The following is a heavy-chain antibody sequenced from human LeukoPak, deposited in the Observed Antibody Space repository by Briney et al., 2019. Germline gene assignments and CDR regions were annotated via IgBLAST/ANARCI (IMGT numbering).Heavy chain of an antibody. V-gene: IGHV4-59*08. Sequence: SETLPLTCTVSGGSISNYYWSWIRQPPGKGLEWIGDIFYSGNTNYNPSLKSRLTISVDTSRNQFSLRLSSVTAADTAVYYCARRDGNSYGFFDSWGQGTLVTVSS. J-gene: IGHJ4*02. CDR1: GGSISNYY. CDR3: ARRDGNSYGFFDS. D-gene: IGHD5-24*01. CDR2: IFYSGNT.